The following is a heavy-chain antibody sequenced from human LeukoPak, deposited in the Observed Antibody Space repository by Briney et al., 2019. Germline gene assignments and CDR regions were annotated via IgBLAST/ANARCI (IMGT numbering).Heavy chain of an antibody. V-gene: IGHV4-39*01. CDR2: IYYSGST. Sequence: SETLSLTCTVSGGSISSSSYYWGWIRQPPGKGLEWIGSIYYSGSTYYNPSLKSRVTISVDTSKNQFSLKLSSVTAADTAVYYCARHAKPKWELVGGDYWGQGTLVTVSS. D-gene: IGHD1-26*01. CDR1: GGSISSSSYY. CDR3: ARHAKPKWELVGGDY. J-gene: IGHJ4*02.